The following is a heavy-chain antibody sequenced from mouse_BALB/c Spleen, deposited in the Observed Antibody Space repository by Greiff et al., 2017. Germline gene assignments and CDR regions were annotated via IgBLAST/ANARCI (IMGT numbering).Heavy chain of an antibody. CDR3: ASPFYYYGSSYDWYFDV. CDR2: ISSGGST. Sequence: EVMLVESGGGLVKPGGSLKLSCAASGFTSSSYAMSWVRQTPEKRLEWVASISSGGSTYYPDSVKGRFTISRDNARNILYLQMSSLRSEDTAMYYCASPFYYYGSSYDWYFDVWGAGTTVTVSS. J-gene: IGHJ1*01. V-gene: IGHV5-6-5*01. CDR1: GFTSSSYA. D-gene: IGHD1-1*01.